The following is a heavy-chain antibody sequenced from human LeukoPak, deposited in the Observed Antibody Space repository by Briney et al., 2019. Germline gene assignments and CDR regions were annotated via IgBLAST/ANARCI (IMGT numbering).Heavy chain of an antibody. D-gene: IGHD3-10*01. V-gene: IGHV4-31*03. J-gene: IGHJ4*02. Sequence: SETLSLTCTVSGGSIRSGTYYWSWIRQHPGKGLEWIGYISYSGSTYYNPSLKSRLTISVDTSKNQFSLKLSSVTAADTAVYYCASYGRGSDYWGQGTLVTVSS. CDR1: GGSIRSGTYY. CDR3: ASYGRGSDY. CDR2: ISYSGST.